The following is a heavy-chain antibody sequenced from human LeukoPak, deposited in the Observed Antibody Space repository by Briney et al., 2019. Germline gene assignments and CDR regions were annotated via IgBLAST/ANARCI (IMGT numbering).Heavy chain of an antibody. CDR2: INPNSGGT. Sequence: GASVKVSCKASGFPFTGYYMHWVRQAPGQGLEWMGWINPNSGGTNYAQKFQGRVTMTRDTSISTAYMELSRLRSDDTAVYYCASRVLLWFGELYYYYYGMDVWGQGTTVTVSS. V-gene: IGHV1-2*02. CDR1: GFPFTGYY. D-gene: IGHD3-10*01. J-gene: IGHJ6*02. CDR3: ASRVLLWFGELYYYYYGMDV.